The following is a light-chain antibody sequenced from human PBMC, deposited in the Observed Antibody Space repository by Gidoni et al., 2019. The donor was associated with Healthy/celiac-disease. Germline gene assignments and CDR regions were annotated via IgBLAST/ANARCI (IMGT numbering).Light chain of an antibody. CDR1: QSVLYSSNNKNY. Sequence: DIVPTQSPDALAVSLGERATINCKSSQSVLYSSNNKNYLAWYQQKPGQPPKLLIYWASTRESGVPDRFSGSGSGTDFTLTISSLQAEDVAVYYCQQYYSTPRTFGQGTKVEIK. CDR3: QQYYSTPRT. CDR2: WAS. J-gene: IGKJ1*01. V-gene: IGKV4-1*01.